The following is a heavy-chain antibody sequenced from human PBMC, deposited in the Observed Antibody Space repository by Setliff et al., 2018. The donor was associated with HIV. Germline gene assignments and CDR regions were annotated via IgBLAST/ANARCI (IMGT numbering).Heavy chain of an antibody. J-gene: IGHJ6*03. V-gene: IGHV3-23*01. CDR3: ARVVGVAPYYYMDV. CDR2: SSGSGDTI. Sequence: GGSLRLSCAPSGFRFSDYTMTWVRQAPGKGLECVSGSSGSGDTIYYADSVKGRFTISRDNSKNTVYLQLNILSPADTAVYYCARVVGVAPYYYMDVWGKGTTVTVSS. CDR1: GFRFSDYT. D-gene: IGHD2-15*01.